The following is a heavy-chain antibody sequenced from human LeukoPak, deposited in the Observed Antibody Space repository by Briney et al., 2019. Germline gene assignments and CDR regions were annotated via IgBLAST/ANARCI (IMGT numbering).Heavy chain of an antibody. V-gene: IGHV4-30-2*01. Sequence: PSETLSLTCTVSGGSISSGGYYWSWIRQPPGKGLEWIGYIYHSGSTYYNPSLKSRVTISVDRSKNQFSLKLSSVTAAGTAVYYCARWEVATARLFDYWGQGTLVTVSS. CDR3: ARWEVATARLFDY. CDR1: GGSISSGGYY. J-gene: IGHJ4*02. CDR2: IYHSGST. D-gene: IGHD5-12*01.